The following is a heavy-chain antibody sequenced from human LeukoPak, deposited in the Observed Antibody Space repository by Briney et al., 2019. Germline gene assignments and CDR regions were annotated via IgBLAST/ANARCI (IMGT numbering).Heavy chain of an antibody. V-gene: IGHV4-4*02. CDR1: VGTISSDNW. J-gene: IGHJ6*02. D-gene: IGHD2-2*02. CDR2: IYHNGTH. Sequence: PSETLSLTCAVSVGTISSDNWWTWDRQSPGKGLEWIGEIYHNGTHNYNPSLQSRVTISADTFKNHSSLKLTSVTAADTAVYYCATAPILRGEGGEHYKYGMDVWGQGTTVIVSS. CDR3: ATAPILRGEGGEHYKYGMDV.